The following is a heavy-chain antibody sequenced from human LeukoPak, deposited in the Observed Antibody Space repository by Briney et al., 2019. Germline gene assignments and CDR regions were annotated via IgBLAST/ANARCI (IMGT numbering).Heavy chain of an antibody. V-gene: IGHV3-53*05. J-gene: IGHJ4*02. CDR3: ARDFGPALRYFADY. CDR2: VYTGGST. D-gene: IGHD3-9*01. Sequence: GGSLRLSCAASGFTVSSNYMTWVRQAPGKGLEWVSVVYTGGSTYSADSVKGRFTISRDNSKNTLYLQMNSLRAEDTAVYYCARDFGPALRYFADYWGQGTLVTVSS. CDR1: GFTVSSNY.